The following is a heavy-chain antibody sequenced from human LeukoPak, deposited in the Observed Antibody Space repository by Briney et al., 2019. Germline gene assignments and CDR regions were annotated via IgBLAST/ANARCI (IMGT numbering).Heavy chain of an antibody. CDR1: GFTFSSYS. D-gene: IGHD6-19*01. J-gene: IGHJ6*02. CDR3: ASYSSGWRGYYYYGMDV. Sequence: GGSLRLSCAASGFTFSSYSMNWVRQAPGKGLEWVSYISSSSSTIYYADSVKGRFTISRDNAKNSLYLQMNSLRDEDTAVYYCASYSSGWRGYYYYGMDVWGQGTTVTVSS. V-gene: IGHV3-48*02. CDR2: ISSSSSTI.